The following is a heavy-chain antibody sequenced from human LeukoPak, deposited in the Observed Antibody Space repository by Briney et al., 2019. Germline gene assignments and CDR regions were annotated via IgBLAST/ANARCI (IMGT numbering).Heavy chain of an antibody. V-gene: IGHV3-7*01. CDR1: GFTFSSSW. D-gene: IGHD3-10*01. Sequence: GGSLRLSCAASGFTFSSSWMSWVRQAPGKGLEWVAHIKQDGSDKYYVDSVKGRFTIPRDNAKNSLYLQLNSLRVEDTAMYYCARHSSGSYYTHWRQGTLVTVSS. J-gene: IGHJ4*02. CDR2: IKQDGSDK. CDR3: ARHSSGSYYTH.